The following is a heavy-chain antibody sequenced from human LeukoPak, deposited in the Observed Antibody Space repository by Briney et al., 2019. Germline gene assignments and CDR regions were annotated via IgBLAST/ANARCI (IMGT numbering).Heavy chain of an antibody. D-gene: IGHD1-20*01. CDR1: GFTFNNYA. J-gene: IGHJ4*02. V-gene: IGHV3-23*01. CDR3: ARDYPISGIVTIFDC. CDR2: ITASGGST. Sequence: GGSLRLSCASSGFTFNNYAMTWVRQAPGKGLEWVSSITASGGSTYCADSVKGRFTISRDNSKNTLYLQMSSLRAEDTAVYYCARDYPISGIVTIFDCWGQGTLVTVSS.